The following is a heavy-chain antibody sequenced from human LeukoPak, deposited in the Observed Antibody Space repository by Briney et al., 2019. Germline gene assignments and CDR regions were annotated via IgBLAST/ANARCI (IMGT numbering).Heavy chain of an antibody. CDR2: ISSNGGST. V-gene: IGHV3-64*01. J-gene: IGHJ4*02. CDR3: ATSSRHFDY. D-gene: IGHD6-6*01. Sequence: PGGSLRLSCAASGFTFSSYGMHWVRQAPGKGLEYVSAISSNGGSTYYANSVKGRFTISRDNSKNTLYLQMGSVRAEDMAVYYCATSSRHFDYWGQGTLVTVSS. CDR1: GFTFSSYG.